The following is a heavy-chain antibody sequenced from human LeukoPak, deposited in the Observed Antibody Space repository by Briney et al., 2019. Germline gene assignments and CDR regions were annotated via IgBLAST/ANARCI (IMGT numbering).Heavy chain of an antibody. D-gene: IGHD4-17*01. CDR2: ISWNIDNI. V-gene: IGHV3-9*01. J-gene: IGHJ4*02. CDR1: GFTFDDYA. Sequence: GRSLRLSCAASGFTFDDYAMHWVRQAPGKGLEWVSGISWNIDNIDYADPVRGRFTISRGNAKNSLYLQMNSLRAEDTALYYCAKDYDYGFDYWGQGTLVTVSS. CDR3: AKDYDYGFDY.